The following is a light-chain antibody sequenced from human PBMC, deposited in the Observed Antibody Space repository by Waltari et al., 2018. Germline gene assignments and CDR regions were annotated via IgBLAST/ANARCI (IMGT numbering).Light chain of an antibody. Sequence: QLVLTQSPSASASLGASIKLTCTLSSGHSSNVIAWLQQQPEKAPRFLMKVNSDGSHRKGDGIPDRFSGSSSGSERYRSSSSRQSEDEADYFCQTGGHGTWVFGGGTKLTVL. J-gene: IGLJ3*02. CDR2: VNSDGSH. V-gene: IGLV4-69*01. CDR1: SGHSSNV. CDR3: QTGGHGTWV.